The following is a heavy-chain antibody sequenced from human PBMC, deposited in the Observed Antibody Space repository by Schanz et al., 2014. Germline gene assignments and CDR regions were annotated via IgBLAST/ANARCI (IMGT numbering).Heavy chain of an antibody. CDR2: ISGTTTYT. CDR1: GFTFSSYA. V-gene: IGHV3-21*05. D-gene: IGHD1-1*01. Sequence: VQLLQFGGGVVQPGRSLRLSCAASGFTFSSYAMHWVRQAPGKGLEWVSYISGTTTYTNYADSVKGRFTVSRDSGQNSLYLQMNSLRAGDTAVYYCARGTDWNLHYWGQGALVTVSS. CDR3: ARGTDWNLHY. J-gene: IGHJ4*02.